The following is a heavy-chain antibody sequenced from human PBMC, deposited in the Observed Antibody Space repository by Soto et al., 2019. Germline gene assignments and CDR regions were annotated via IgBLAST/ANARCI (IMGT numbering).Heavy chain of an antibody. V-gene: IGHV3-23*01. Sequence: PGGSLRLSCAGSGFTFSNYAMSWVRQAPGKGLAWVSAISGSGGSTYYAYSVKGRFTISRDNSKNTLYLQMNSLRAEDTALYYCAKVPVGATGRFDYWGQGTLVTVSS. CDR3: AKVPVGATGRFDY. J-gene: IGHJ4*02. CDR2: ISGSGGST. D-gene: IGHD1-26*01. CDR1: GFTFSNYA.